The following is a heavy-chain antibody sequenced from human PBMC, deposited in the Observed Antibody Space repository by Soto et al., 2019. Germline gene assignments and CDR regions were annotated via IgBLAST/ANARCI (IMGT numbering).Heavy chain of an antibody. CDR2: ISGSGGST. J-gene: IGHJ4*02. Sequence: GGSLRLSCAASGLTVSNAYMAWVRQAPGKGLEWVSSISGSGGSTYYADSAKGRFTISRDNSKNTLYLQMNSLRAEDTAVYYCAKDPEWELPKYYFDYWGQGTLVTVSS. CDR3: AKDPEWELPKYYFDY. V-gene: IGHV3-23*01. D-gene: IGHD1-26*01. CDR1: GLTVSNAY.